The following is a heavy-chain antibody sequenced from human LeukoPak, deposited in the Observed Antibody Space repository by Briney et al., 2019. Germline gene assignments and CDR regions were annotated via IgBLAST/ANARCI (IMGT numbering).Heavy chain of an antibody. CDR1: GGSFSGYY. J-gene: IGHJ4*02. Sequence: SETLSLTCAVYGGSFSGYYWSWIRQPPGEGLEWIGEINHSGSTNYNPSLKSRVTISVDTSKNQFSLKLSSVTAADTAVYYCARDRYFDSWGQGALVTVSS. D-gene: IGHD1-14*01. CDR3: ARDRYFDS. V-gene: IGHV4-34*01. CDR2: INHSGST.